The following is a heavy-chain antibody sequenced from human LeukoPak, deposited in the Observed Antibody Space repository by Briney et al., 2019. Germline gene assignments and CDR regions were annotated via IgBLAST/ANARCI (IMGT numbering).Heavy chain of an antibody. Sequence: GASVTVSCKASGYTFTGYYMHWVRQAPGQGLEWMGWINANSGGTEYAQKFQDRVTMTRDASISTAYMELSRLTSDDTAVYYCARDGHGGNSFDYWGQGTLVTVSS. CDR2: INANSGGT. CDR3: ARDGHGGNSFDY. D-gene: IGHD4-23*01. V-gene: IGHV1-2*02. CDR1: GYTFTGYY. J-gene: IGHJ4*02.